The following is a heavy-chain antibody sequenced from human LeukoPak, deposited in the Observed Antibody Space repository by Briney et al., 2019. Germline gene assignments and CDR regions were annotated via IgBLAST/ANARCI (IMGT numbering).Heavy chain of an antibody. V-gene: IGHV4-59*01. J-gene: IGHJ4*02. CDR2: ISNIGST. CDR1: GGSISNYY. D-gene: IGHD6-19*01. Sequence: SETLSLTCTVSGGSISNYYWSWSRQPPGKVLEWIGYISNIGSTTYNPSLKSRVTISVDTSKNQFSLKVSSVTAADTAVYYCAREWFSSGWRVIDYWGQGTLVTVSS. CDR3: AREWFSSGWRVIDY.